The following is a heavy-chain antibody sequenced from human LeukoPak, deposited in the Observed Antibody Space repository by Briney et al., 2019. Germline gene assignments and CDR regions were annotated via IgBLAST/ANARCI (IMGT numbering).Heavy chain of an antibody. CDR3: ARTLVDYVWGSYRYTGFDY. J-gene: IGHJ4*02. V-gene: IGHV2-5*02. CDR2: IYWVDDK. CDR1: GFSLSTSGVG. D-gene: IGHD3-16*02. Sequence: SDPTLVKPTQTLTLTCTFSGFSLSTSGVGVGWIRQPPGKALEWLALIYWVDDKRYSPSLKSRLTITKDTSKNQVVLTMTNMDPVDTATYYCARTLVDYVWGSYRYTGFDYWGQGTLVTVSS.